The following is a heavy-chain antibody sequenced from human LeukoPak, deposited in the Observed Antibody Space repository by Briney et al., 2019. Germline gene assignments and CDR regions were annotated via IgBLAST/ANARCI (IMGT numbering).Heavy chain of an antibody. Sequence: SETLSLTCTVSGGSISSYYWSWIRQPPGKGLEWIGYIYYSGSTNYNPSLKSRVTISVDTSKNQFSLKLSSVTAADTAVYYCARHPSGPIAAAFDYWGQGTLVTVSS. J-gene: IGHJ4*02. V-gene: IGHV4-59*01. CDR1: GGSISSYY. D-gene: IGHD6-25*01. CDR3: ARHPSGPIAAAFDY. CDR2: IYYSGST.